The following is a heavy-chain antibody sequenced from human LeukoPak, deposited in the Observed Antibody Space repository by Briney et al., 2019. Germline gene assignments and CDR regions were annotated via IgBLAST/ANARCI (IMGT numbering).Heavy chain of an antibody. Sequence: PSETLSLTCAVYGGSFSGYYWSWIRQPPGKGLEWIGEINHSGSTNYNPSPKSRVTISVDTSKNQFSLKLTSVTAADTAVYYCARVEKKSSSWYGQGLNWFAPWGQGTLVTVSS. V-gene: IGHV4-34*01. D-gene: IGHD6-13*01. CDR2: INHSGST. CDR3: ARVEKKSSSWYGQGLNWFAP. CDR1: GGSFSGYY. J-gene: IGHJ5*02.